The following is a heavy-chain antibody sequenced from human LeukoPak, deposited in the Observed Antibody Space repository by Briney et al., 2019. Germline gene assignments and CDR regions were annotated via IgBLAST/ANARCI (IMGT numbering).Heavy chain of an antibody. CDR2: ISGSGGST. Sequence: GGSLRLSCAASGFTFSTYAMSWVRQAPGKGLGWVSAISGSGGSTYYADSVKGRFTISRDNSKNTLYLQMNSLRAEDTAVYYCAKERDSRGYFDYWGQGTLVTVSS. CDR3: AKERDSRGYFDY. D-gene: IGHD3-22*01. J-gene: IGHJ4*02. CDR1: GFTFSTYA. V-gene: IGHV3-23*01.